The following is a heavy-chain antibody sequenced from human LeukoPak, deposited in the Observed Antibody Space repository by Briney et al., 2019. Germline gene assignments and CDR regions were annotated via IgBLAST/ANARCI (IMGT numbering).Heavy chain of an antibody. D-gene: IGHD3-16*02. CDR3: ARVDDYVWGSYRY. CDR1: GGSISSYY. Sequence: SETLSLTCTVSGGSISSYYWSWIRQPPGKGLEWIGYIYYSGSTNYNPSLKSRVTISVDTSKNQFSLQLSSVTAADTAVYYCARVDDYVWGSYRYWGQGTLVTVSS. V-gene: IGHV4-59*01. J-gene: IGHJ4*02. CDR2: IYYSGST.